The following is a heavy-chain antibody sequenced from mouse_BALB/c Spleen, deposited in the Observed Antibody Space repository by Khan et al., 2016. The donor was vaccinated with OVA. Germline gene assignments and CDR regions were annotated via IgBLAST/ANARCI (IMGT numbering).Heavy chain of an antibody. D-gene: IGHD1-1*01. Sequence: EVKLLESGPGLVKPSQSLSLTCTVTGYSITSGYAWNWIRQFPGNKLEWMGYISYSGGTSYNPSLKSRISITRDTSKNQFFLQLNSVITEDTATYYCARGNYYGYYFDYWGQGTPLTVSS. CDR1: GYSITSGYA. CDR2: ISYSGGT. CDR3: ARGNYYGYYFDY. V-gene: IGHV3-2*02. J-gene: IGHJ2*01.